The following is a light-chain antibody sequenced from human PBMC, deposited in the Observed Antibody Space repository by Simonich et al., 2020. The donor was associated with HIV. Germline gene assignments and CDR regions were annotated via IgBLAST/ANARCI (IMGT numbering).Light chain of an antibody. CDR1: SIVVGCYNL. CDR2: EGS. CDR3: CSYAGSSTLV. Sequence: QSALTQPASVSGSPGQSITISCTGTSIVVGCYNLVSLYQQPPGKATKLIIYEGSMRPSGVSKRFTCSKSGNTASLTISGLQAEDEADYYCCSYAGSSTLVFGGGTKLTVL. V-gene: IGLV2-23*01. J-gene: IGLJ2*01.